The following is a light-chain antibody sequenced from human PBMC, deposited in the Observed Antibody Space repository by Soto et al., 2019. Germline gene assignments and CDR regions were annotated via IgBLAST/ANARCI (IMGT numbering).Light chain of an antibody. CDR3: CSNAGSYTWV. CDR2: AVN. V-gene: IGLV2-11*01. J-gene: IGLJ3*02. Sequence: QSVLTQPRSVSGSPGQSVTISCTGTSSDVGDYNYVSWYQQHPGKAPKLLIYAVNMRPSGVPDRFSGSKSGNTASLTIPGLQAEDEADYTCCSNAGSYTWVFGGGTKLTVL. CDR1: SSDVGDYNY.